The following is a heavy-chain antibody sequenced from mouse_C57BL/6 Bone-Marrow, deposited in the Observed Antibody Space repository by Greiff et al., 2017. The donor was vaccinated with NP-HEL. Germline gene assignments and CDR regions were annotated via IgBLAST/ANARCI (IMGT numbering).Heavy chain of an antibody. J-gene: IGHJ3*01. CDR1: GFTFSSYG. D-gene: IGHD1-1*01. V-gene: IGHV5-6*01. CDR3: ARHHYCGSSPFAY. CDR2: ISSGGSYT. Sequence: EVKLVESGGDLVKPGGSLKLSCAASGFTFSSYGMSWVRQTPDKRLEWVATISSGGSYTYSLDSVKGRFPISRDNAKNTLYLQMSSLKSEDTAMYYCARHHYCGSSPFAYWGQGTLVTVSA.